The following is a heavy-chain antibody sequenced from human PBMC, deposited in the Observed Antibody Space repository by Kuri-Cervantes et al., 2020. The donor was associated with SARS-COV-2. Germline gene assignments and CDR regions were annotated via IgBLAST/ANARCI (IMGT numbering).Heavy chain of an antibody. Sequence: ESLKISCHFSGCSISRYYWSWIRQPAGKGLEWIGRIYTSGSTNYNPSLKSRVTMSVDTSKNQFSLKLSSVTAADTAVYYCARVGNTVQDYWGQGTLVTVSS. CDR1: GCSISRYY. CDR2: IYTSGST. V-gene: IGHV4-4*07. D-gene: IGHD4-11*01. J-gene: IGHJ4*02. CDR3: ARVGNTVQDY.